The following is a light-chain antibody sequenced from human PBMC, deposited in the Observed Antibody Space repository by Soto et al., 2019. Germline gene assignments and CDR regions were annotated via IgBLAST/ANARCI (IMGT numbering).Light chain of an antibody. CDR3: QHYRTS. CDR2: GAS. V-gene: IGKV3-20*01. Sequence: EIVLTQSPGTLSLSPGERATLSCRASQSVSSSYLAWYQKKPGQPPRLLIYGASSRATGIPDRFSGSGSVTDFNITITRLEPEDFAVYYCQHYRTSFGGGTKVEIK. CDR1: QSVSSSY. J-gene: IGKJ4*01.